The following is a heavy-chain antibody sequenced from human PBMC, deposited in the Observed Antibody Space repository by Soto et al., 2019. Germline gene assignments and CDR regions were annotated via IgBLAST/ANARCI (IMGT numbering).Heavy chain of an antibody. J-gene: IGHJ5*02. D-gene: IGHD6-13*01. CDR1: GGSFSAYY. Sequence: QVQLQQWGAGLLKPSETLSLTCTVYGGSFSAYYWSWIRQPPGKGLEWIGEIDQSGSTNYNPSFKSRVAISVDRSKNQFSLKLSSVTAADTAVYYCARGRKQQLVRSAASDRFDPWGQGTLVTVSS. CDR3: ARGRKQQLVRSAASDRFDP. V-gene: IGHV4-34*01. CDR2: IDQSGST.